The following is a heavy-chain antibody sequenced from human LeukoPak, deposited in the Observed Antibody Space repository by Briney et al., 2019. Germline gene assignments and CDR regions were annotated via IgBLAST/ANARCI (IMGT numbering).Heavy chain of an antibody. J-gene: IGHJ5*02. Sequence: SQTLSLTCTVSGGSISSGGYYWSWIRQHPGKGLEWIGYIYYSGSTYYNPSLKSRVTISVDTSKNQFSLKLSSVTAADTAVYYCARESGYYGSGSPRGDNWFDPWGQGTLVTVSS. D-gene: IGHD3-10*01. V-gene: IGHV4-31*03. CDR1: GGSISSGGYY. CDR2: IYYSGST. CDR3: ARESGYYGSGSPRGDNWFDP.